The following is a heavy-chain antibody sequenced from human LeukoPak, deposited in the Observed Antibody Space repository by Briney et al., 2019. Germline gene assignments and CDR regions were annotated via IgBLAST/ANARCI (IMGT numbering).Heavy chain of an antibody. V-gene: IGHV3-30-3*01. CDR3: TRLAAAGSGRWAPDY. CDR1: GFTFSSYA. D-gene: IGHD1-14*01. Sequence: GGSLRLSCAASGFTFSSYAMHWVRQAPGKGLEWVAVISYDGSNKYYADSVKGRFTISRDNAKNAVYLQMDGLRAEDTAVYYCTRLAAAGSGRWAPDYWGQGTLVTVSS. CDR2: ISYDGSNK. J-gene: IGHJ4*02.